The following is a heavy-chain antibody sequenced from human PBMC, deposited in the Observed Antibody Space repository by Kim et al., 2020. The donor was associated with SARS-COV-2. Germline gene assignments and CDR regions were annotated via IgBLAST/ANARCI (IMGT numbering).Heavy chain of an antibody. V-gene: IGHV1-46*01. J-gene: IGHJ4*02. D-gene: IGHD5-12*01. CDR2: INTSGVST. CDR3: ATSGYDWDY. CDR1: GYTFTSYY. Sequence: ASVKVSCKASGYTFTSYYMNWVRQAPGQGLEWMGLINTSGVSTSYAQEFQGRVTMTMDTSTSTAYMELSSLRSEDTAVYYCATSGYDWDYWGQGTLDTVSS.